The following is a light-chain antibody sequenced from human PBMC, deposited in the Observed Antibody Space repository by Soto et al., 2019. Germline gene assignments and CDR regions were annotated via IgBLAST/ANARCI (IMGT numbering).Light chain of an antibody. Sequence: QSVLTQPPSVSGARGQRVTISCTGSSSNIGAGYDVHWYQQLPGTAPKRLIYGNSNRPSGVPDRFSGSKSGTSASLAITGLRAEDEADYYCQSYDSSLSGWVFGGGTKVTVL. V-gene: IGLV1-40*01. J-gene: IGLJ3*02. CDR2: GNS. CDR3: QSYDSSLSGWV. CDR1: SSNIGAGYD.